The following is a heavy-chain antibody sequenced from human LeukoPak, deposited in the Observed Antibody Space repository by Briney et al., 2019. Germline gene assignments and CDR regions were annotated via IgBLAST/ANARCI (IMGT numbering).Heavy chain of an antibody. Sequence: GASVKVSCKASGYTFTSYGISWVRQAPGQGLEWMGWISAYNGNTNYAQKLQGRVTMTTDTSTSTAYMELRSLRSDDTAVYYCARAISTLNYYYYYYMDVWGKGTTVTVSS. D-gene: IGHD2-15*01. CDR3: ARAISTLNYYYYYYMDV. CDR1: GYTFTSYG. V-gene: IGHV1-18*01. J-gene: IGHJ6*03. CDR2: ISAYNGNT.